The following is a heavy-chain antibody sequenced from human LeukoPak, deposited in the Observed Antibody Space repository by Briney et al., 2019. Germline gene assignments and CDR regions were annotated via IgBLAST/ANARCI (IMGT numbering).Heavy chain of an antibody. CDR3: ARGYDFWSGYYPMMSYYFDY. J-gene: IGHJ4*02. CDR2: ISTSSNTI. Sequence: GGSLRLSCAASGFTFSSYEMNWVRQAPGKGLEWVSYISTSSNTIYYADSVKGRFTLSRDNAKDSLYLQMNSLRAEDTAVYYCARGYDFWSGYYPMMSYYFDYWGQGTLVTVSS. CDR1: GFTFSSYE. V-gene: IGHV3-48*03. D-gene: IGHD3-3*01.